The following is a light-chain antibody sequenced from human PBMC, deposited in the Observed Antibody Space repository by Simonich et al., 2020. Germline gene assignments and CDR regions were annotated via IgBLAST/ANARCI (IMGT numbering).Light chain of an antibody. Sequence: SYELTQPPSVSVSPGQTASITCSGDKLGDKYACWYQQKPGQSPVLVIYHASKRPSRIPERFSGSNSGNTATLTISGTQAMEEADYYCQAWDSSTVVFGGGTKLTVL. J-gene: IGLJ2*01. CDR2: HAS. CDR1: KLGDKY. CDR3: QAWDSSTVV. V-gene: IGLV3-1*01.